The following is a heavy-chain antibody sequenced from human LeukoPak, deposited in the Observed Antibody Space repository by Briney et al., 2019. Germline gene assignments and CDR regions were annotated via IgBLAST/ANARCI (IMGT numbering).Heavy chain of an antibody. D-gene: IGHD4-17*01. Sequence: PGGSLRLSCAASGFTFSSYAMSWVRQAPGKELEWVSAISGSGGSTYYADSVKGRFTISRDNSKNTLYLQMNSLRAEDTAVYYCALPTVTTQLWDYWGQGTLVTVSS. V-gene: IGHV3-23*01. CDR2: ISGSGGST. CDR1: GFTFSSYA. J-gene: IGHJ4*02. CDR3: ALPTVTTQLWDY.